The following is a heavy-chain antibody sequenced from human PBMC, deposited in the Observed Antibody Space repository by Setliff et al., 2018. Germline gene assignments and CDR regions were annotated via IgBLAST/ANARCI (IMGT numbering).Heavy chain of an antibody. CDR2: IIPIYGST. V-gene: IGHV1-69*13. Sequence: GASVKVSCKASGGSFSNYAIIWVRQAPGQGPEWMGGIIPIYGSTNNAEKFQGRVTFSADESMSTVYMELSSLTSADTALYYCARDALYGSNDRNSYYGNWLDPWGQGTLVTVSS. CDR3: ARDALYGSNDRNSYYGNWLDP. J-gene: IGHJ5*02. D-gene: IGHD3-22*01. CDR1: GGSFSNYA.